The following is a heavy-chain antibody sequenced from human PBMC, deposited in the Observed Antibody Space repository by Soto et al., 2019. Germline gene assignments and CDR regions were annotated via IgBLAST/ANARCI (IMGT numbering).Heavy chain of an antibody. Sequence: SETLSLTCTVSGGSLSSYCCSWIRQPPGKGLEWIGYICNSVTTNYNPSLKGRVTISGDTSKNQFSLKLSSVTAADTAVYYCARHDPGGFDYWGQGTLVTVSS. D-gene: IGHD3-10*01. CDR1: GGSLSSYC. CDR3: ARHDPGGFDY. CDR2: ICNSVTT. V-gene: IGHV4-59*08. J-gene: IGHJ4*02.